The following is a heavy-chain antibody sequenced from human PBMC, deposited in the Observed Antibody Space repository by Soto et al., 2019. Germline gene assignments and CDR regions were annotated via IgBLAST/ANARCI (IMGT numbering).Heavy chain of an antibody. V-gene: IGHV4-4*07. CDR1: GGSISSYY. CDR3: ARSGGSFNFDY. Sequence: QVQLQESGPGLVKPSETLSLTCSVSGGSISSYYWSWIRQPAGKGLEWTGRIQGSGNTNYNPSLKSRVTMSGDTSKNQFSLKLSSVTAADTAVYYCARSGGSFNFDYWGQGTLVTVSS. J-gene: IGHJ4*02. CDR2: IQGSGNT. D-gene: IGHD1-26*01.